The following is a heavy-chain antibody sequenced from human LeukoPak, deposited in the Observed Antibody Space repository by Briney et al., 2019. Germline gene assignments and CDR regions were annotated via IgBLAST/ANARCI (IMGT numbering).Heavy chain of an antibody. CDR1: GFTFRAYA. Sequence: PGGSLRLSCVASGFTFRAYAMTWVRQAPGKGLEWVSTIGGSGSKTFYADSVKGRFTISRDNSQTTLHLHMNSLRAEDTALYYCAKDIAADPLGFDFWGQGTPVTVSS. CDR2: IGGSGSKT. D-gene: IGHD5-12*01. J-gene: IGHJ4*02. CDR3: AKDIAADPLGFDF. V-gene: IGHV3-23*01.